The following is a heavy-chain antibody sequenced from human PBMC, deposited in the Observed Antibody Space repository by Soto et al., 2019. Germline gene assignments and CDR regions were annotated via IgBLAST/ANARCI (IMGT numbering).Heavy chain of an antibody. J-gene: IGHJ6*02. CDR1: GFTLRGYW. CDR3: ARVLDYYDPYESYGMYL. V-gene: IGHV3-7*02. Sequence: GGPLRLACAASGFTLRGYWRGWVRHGPGKGLEWVANIKQDGSEKYYGDSVKGRFTISRDNAKNSLYLQMNSLRAEDTAVYYCARVLDYYDPYESYGMYLRSQRTTLTVS. D-gene: IGHD3-22*01. CDR2: IKQDGSEK.